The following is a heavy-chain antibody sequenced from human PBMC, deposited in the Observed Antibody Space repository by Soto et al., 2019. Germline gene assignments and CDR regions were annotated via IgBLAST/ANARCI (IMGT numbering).Heavy chain of an antibody. J-gene: IGHJ3*02. D-gene: IGHD2-15*01. CDR1: GGSISSSPYF. CDR3: ARGSGPNDAFDI. V-gene: IGHV4-39*07. CDR2: VYYSGST. Sequence: SETLSLTCTVSGGSISSSPYFWGWIRQPPGKGLEWIGSVYYSGSTYYNPSLKSRVTISIDTSKNQFSLKLSSVTAADTAVYYCARGSGPNDAFDIWGQGTMVT.